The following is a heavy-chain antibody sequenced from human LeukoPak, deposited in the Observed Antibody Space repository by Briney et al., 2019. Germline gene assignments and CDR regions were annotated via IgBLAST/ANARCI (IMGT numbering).Heavy chain of an antibody. V-gene: IGHV1-2*02. Sequence: ASVKVSCKASGYTFTGYYMHWVRQAPGQGLEWMGWINPNSGGTNYAQKFQGRVTMTRDTSISTAYMELSRLRSGDTAVYYCARRLLSSSAAGKDDWGQGTLVTVSS. CDR2: INPNSGGT. J-gene: IGHJ4*02. CDR1: GYTFTGYY. D-gene: IGHD6-13*01. CDR3: ARRLLSSSAAGKDD.